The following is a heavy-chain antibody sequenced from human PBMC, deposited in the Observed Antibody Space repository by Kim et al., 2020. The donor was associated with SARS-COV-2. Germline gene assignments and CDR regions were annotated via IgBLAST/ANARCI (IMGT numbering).Heavy chain of an antibody. CDR3: ARGRPAIGYDF. CDR2: ISSDSTYR. Sequence: GGSLRLSCAASGFTFSAYNMYWVRQAPGRRLEWVSSISSDSTYRNYAASVEGRFTISRDNGENLLYLQMNSLRAEDTAVYYCARGRPAIGYDFWGQGTL. J-gene: IGHJ4*02. CDR1: GFTFSAYN. D-gene: IGHD2-2*01. V-gene: IGHV3-21*01.